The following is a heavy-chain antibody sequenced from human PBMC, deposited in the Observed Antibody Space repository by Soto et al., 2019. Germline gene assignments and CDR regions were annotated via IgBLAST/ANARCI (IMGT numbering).Heavy chain of an antibody. CDR1: GFTFRNYG. J-gene: IGHJ3*01. D-gene: IGHD3-22*01. CDR2: IGIGSSTK. CDR3: ARDQLYYNDISGRPLNAFDV. Sequence: PGGSLILSCAASGFTFRNYGMNWVHQAPGKGLEWVSYIGIGSSTKYYADSVKGRFTISRDNAKNSLYLQMNSLRAEDTAVYYCARDQLYYNDISGRPLNAFDVWGQGTMVTVSS. V-gene: IGHV3-48*01.